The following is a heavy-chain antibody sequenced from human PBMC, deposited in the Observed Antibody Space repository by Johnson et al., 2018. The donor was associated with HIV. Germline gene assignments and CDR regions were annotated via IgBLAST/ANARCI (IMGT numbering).Heavy chain of an antibody. CDR3: ATTQGVQENDAFDI. CDR2: ISYDGSNK. CDR1: GFTFSSYA. D-gene: IGHD1-1*01. Sequence: QVQLVESGGGVVQPGRSLRLSCAASGFTFSSYAMHWVRQAPGKGLEWVAVISYDGSNKYYGDSVKGRFTISRDNSKKKVFLQMNSLRAEDTALYYCATTQGVQENDAFDIWGQGTMVTVSS. J-gene: IGHJ3*02. V-gene: IGHV3-30-3*01.